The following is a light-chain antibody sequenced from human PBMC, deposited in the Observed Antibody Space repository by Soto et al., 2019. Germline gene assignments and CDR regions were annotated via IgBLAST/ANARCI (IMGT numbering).Light chain of an antibody. J-gene: IGKJ1*01. CDR2: GAS. CDR3: QQYNNWPLT. CDR1: QSFSSN. Sequence: EIVMTQSPATLSVSPGERVTLSCRASQSFSSNLAWYQQKPGQAPRLLIYGASTRVTDIPARFSGSGSGTEFTLTISSLQSEDFAVYYCQQYNNWPLTFGQGTKVDI. V-gene: IGKV3-15*01.